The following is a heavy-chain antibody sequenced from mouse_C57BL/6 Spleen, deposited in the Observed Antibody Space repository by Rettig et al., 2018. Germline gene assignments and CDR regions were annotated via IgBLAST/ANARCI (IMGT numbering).Heavy chain of an antibody. V-gene: IGHV1-58*01. CDR3: ARRGSTMIMDY. D-gene: IGHD2-4*01. Sequence: SGAELVRPGSSVKMSCKTSGYTFTSYGINWVKQRPGQGLEWIGYIYLGNGYTEYNEKFEGKATLTSDTSSNTAYMQFSSLTSEDSAIYFCARRGSTMIMDYWGQGTSVTVSS. CDR1: GYTFTSYG. J-gene: IGHJ4*01. CDR2: IYLGNGYT.